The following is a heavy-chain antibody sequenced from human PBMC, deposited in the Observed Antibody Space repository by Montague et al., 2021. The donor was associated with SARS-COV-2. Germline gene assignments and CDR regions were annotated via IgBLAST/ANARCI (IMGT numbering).Heavy chain of an antibody. CDR1: SGSISNYY. J-gene: IGHJ4*02. Sequence: SETLSLTCTVYSGSISNYYWSWIRQPPGKGLEWIGEVYYSGSTNYNPSLKGRVTMSADTSKNQFSLKLISVTAADTAVYYCARVRYSDDCTIDYWGQGTPVTVSS. CDR2: VYYSGST. D-gene: IGHD2-21*02. V-gene: IGHV4-59*01. CDR3: ARVRYSDDCTIDY.